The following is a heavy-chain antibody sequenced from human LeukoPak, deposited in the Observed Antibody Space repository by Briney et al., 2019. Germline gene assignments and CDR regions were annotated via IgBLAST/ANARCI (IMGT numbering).Heavy chain of an antibody. J-gene: IGHJ4*02. CDR1: GFTFSTYA. V-gene: IGHV3-23*01. CDR3: EKADTSGWYFDY. CDR2: ISGSGGST. D-gene: IGHD6-19*01. Sequence: GGSPRLSCAASGFTFSTYAMSWVRQAPGKGLEWVSLISGSGGSTYYADSVKGRFTISRDNSKNTLYVQMNSLRAEDTAVYYCEKADTSGWYFDYWGQGTLVTVSS.